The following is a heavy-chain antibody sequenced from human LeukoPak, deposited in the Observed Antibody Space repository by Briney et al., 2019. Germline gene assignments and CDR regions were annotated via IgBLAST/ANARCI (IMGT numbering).Heavy chain of an antibody. D-gene: IGHD3-16*01. Sequence: SETLSLTCTVSGDSISSSTYYWGWNRQPPGKGLEWIGSISYSGNIYYNPSLKSRVTISVDTSKNQFSLKLSSVTAADTAVYYCARQRRLELPDYWGQGTLVTVSS. CDR3: ARQRRLELPDY. J-gene: IGHJ4*02. V-gene: IGHV4-39*01. CDR2: ISYSGNI. CDR1: GDSISSSTYY.